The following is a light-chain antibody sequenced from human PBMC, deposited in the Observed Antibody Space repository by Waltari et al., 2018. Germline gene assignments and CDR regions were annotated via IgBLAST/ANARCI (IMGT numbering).Light chain of an antibody. J-gene: IGLJ3*02. CDR1: SSNTENNV. CDR2: RND. CDR3: AGWDDSLRGHWV. V-gene: IGLV1-44*01. Sequence: QSVLPQPPSAPATLGQGVIISCSGSSSNTENNVVNWYQQLPGKAPKLLVQRNDQRPSGVTARFSGSKSGTSASLAINGLQSEDEADYYCAGWDDSLRGHWVFGGGTKVTVL.